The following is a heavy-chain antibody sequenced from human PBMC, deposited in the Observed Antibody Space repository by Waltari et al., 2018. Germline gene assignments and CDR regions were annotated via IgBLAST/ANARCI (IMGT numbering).Heavy chain of an antibody. V-gene: IGHV5-10-1*03. Sequence: EVQLVQSETEVKKPGESLRISCKGSGYSFTNYWINWVRQMPGKGLEWRGRIDPSDSYTNYSPSFQGHVTISADKSISTAYLQWSSLKASDTAMYYCARDYGDYPALDYWGQGTPVTVSS. CDR2: IDPSDSYT. D-gene: IGHD4-17*01. CDR1: GYSFTNYW. J-gene: IGHJ4*02. CDR3: ARDYGDYPALDY.